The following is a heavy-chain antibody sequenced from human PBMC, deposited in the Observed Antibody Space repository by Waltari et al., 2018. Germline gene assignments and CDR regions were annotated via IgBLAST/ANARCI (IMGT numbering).Heavy chain of an antibody. J-gene: IGHJ3*02. CDR2: IIPIFGTA. CDR1: GCTFSSYA. D-gene: IGHD2-15*01. Sequence: QVQLVQSGAEVKKPGSSVKVSCKASGCTFSSYAISWVRQAPAPGLEWMGRIIPIFGTANYAQKFQGRVTITADKSTSTAYMELSSLRSEDTAVYYCARDHGYCSGGSCYYAFDIWGQGTMVTVSS. V-gene: IGHV1-69*08. CDR3: ARDHGYCSGGSCYYAFDI.